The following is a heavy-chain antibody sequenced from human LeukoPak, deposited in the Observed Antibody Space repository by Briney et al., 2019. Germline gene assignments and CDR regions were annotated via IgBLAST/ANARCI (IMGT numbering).Heavy chain of an antibody. V-gene: IGHV3-53*04. D-gene: IGHD3-3*01. CDR3: ARLPRYYDFWSGYYGEDGMDV. J-gene: IGHJ6*02. Sequence: GGSLRLSCAASGFTVSSNYMSWVRQAPGKGLEWVSVIYSGGSTYHADSVKGRFTISRHNSKNTLYLQMNSLRAEDTAVYYCARLPRYYDFWSGYYGEDGMDVWGQGTTVTVSS. CDR2: IYSGGST. CDR1: GFTVSSNY.